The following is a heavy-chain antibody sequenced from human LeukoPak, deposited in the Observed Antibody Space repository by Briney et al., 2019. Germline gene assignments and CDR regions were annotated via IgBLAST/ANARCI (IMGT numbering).Heavy chain of an antibody. V-gene: IGHV3-23*01. J-gene: IGHJ3*02. Sequence: GGSLSLSCAASGFTFTNYAITWIRQAPGKGLEWVSTISGSGHNTYYADSVQGRFTISRDNSKNTLFLQMNSLRAEDTAVYYCAKDPNGDYVGAFDMWGQGTMVTVSS. CDR3: AKDPNGDYVGAFDM. CDR2: ISGSGHNT. D-gene: IGHD4-17*01. CDR1: GFTFTNYA.